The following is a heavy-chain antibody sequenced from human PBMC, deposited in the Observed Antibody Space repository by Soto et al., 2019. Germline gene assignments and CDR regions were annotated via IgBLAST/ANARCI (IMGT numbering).Heavy chain of an antibody. V-gene: IGHV5-10-1*01. CDR3: ARLQAAAGDNDLTFDY. CDR2: IDPIYSYT. Sequence: PGESLKISCKGSGYSFTSYWIIWVRQMPVKGLEFMGSIDPIYSYTNYSPSFQGHVTISSYNSISTSYLQLISLKASDTAMYYCARLQAAAGDNDLTFDYWGQGTLVTVSS. D-gene: IGHD6-13*01. CDR1: GYSFTSYW. J-gene: IGHJ4*02.